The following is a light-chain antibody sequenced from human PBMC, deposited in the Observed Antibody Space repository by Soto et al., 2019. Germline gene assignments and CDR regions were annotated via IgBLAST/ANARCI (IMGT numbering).Light chain of an antibody. CDR3: QAWDSGTGV. J-gene: IGLJ1*01. V-gene: IGLV3-1*01. Sequence: SYELTQPPSVSVSPGQTASITCSGDELGDRYVSWYQQKSGQSPLLVIYEDAKRPSGIPERFSGSNSGDTATLTISETQALDEGDCFCQAWDSGTGVFGSGTKVTVL. CDR1: ELGDRY. CDR2: EDA.